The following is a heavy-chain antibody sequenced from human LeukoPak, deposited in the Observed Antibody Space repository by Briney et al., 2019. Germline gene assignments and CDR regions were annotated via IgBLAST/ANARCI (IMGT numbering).Heavy chain of an antibody. CDR1: GGTFSSYA. V-gene: IGHV1-69*13. J-gene: IGHJ4*02. D-gene: IGHD2-2*01. CDR3: ARNVGYCSSTSCFPHFDY. CDR2: IIPIFGTA. Sequence: SVKVSCKASGGTFSSYAISWVRQAPGQGLEWMGGIIPIFGTANYAQKFQGRVTITADESTSTAYMELSSLRSEATAVYYCARNVGYCSSTSCFPHFDYWGQGPLVTVSS.